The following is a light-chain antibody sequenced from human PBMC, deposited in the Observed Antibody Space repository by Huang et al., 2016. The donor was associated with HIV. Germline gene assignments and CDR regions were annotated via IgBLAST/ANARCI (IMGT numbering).Light chain of an antibody. CDR2: KVS. V-gene: IGKV2-30*02. Sequence: DVVMTQSPLSLPVTLGQPASISCRSSQSLVHSDGNTYLNWFQQRPGQSPRRRIDKVSNRDSGVPDRVSGSGSGTDFTLKISRVEAEDVGVYYCMQGTHWPPGTFGQGTKVEIK. CDR3: MQGTHWPPGT. J-gene: IGKJ1*01. CDR1: QSLVHSDGNTY.